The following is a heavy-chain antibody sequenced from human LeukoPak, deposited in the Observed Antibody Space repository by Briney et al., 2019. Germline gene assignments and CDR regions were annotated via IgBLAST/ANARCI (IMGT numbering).Heavy chain of an antibody. V-gene: IGHV3-23*01. CDR1: GFPFSSYA. D-gene: IGHD1-26*01. CDR3: GKYSGSYGTFDY. CDR2: ISGSGGRT. Sequence: GGSLRLSCAASGFPFSSYAMSWVRQAPGKGLEWVSAISGSGGRTYYAVPVRAMFTIPRDNSKHTLYLQMNSLRAEDTAVYYCGKYSGSYGTFDYWGQGTLVTVSS. J-gene: IGHJ4*02.